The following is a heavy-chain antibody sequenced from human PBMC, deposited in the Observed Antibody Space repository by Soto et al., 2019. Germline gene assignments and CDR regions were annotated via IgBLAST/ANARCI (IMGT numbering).Heavy chain of an antibody. Sequence: PSETLSLTCTVSGGSISSYYWSWIRQPPGKGLEWIGYIYYSGSTNYNPSLKSRVTVSVGTSKNQFSLKLSSVTAADTAVYYCASLGYSGYDWEDYYYMDVWGKGTTVTVSS. CDR2: IYYSGST. D-gene: IGHD5-12*01. J-gene: IGHJ6*03. V-gene: IGHV4-59*08. CDR1: GGSISSYY. CDR3: ASLGYSGYDWEDYYYMDV.